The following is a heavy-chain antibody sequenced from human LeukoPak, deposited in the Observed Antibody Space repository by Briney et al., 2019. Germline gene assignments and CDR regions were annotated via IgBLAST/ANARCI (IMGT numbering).Heavy chain of an antibody. V-gene: IGHV4-34*01. J-gene: IGHJ4*02. D-gene: IGHD5-12*01. Sequence: SETLSLTCAVYGGSFSGYYWSWIRQPPGKGLEWIGKINHSGSTNYNPSLKSRVTISVDTSKNQFSLKLSSVTAADTAVYYCARGLYHWLRTFFDYWGQGTLVTVSS. CDR1: GGSFSGYY. CDR2: INHSGST. CDR3: ARGLYHWLRTFFDY.